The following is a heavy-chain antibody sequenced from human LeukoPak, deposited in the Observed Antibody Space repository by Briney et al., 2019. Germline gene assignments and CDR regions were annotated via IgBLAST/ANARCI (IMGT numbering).Heavy chain of an antibody. D-gene: IGHD2-8*02. V-gene: IGHV3-23*01. CDR3: TKAPLMSCTGAFCYPFDS. CDR2: TVGSRPDT. Sequence: GGSLRLSCAASGFTFTNYAMSWVRQTPGKGLEWVSATVGSRPDTYHADSVKGRFTVSRDNSRNTLYLQMNNLGIEDSAVYYCTKAPLMSCTGAFCYPFDSWGQGVLVTVSS. J-gene: IGHJ4*02. CDR1: GFTFTNYA.